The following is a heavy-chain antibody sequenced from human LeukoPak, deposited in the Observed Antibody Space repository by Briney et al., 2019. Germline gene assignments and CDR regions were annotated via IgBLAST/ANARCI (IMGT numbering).Heavy chain of an antibody. D-gene: IGHD5-18*01. CDR1: GGSISSYY. V-gene: IGHV4-59*12. Sequence: PSETLSLTCTVSGGSISSYYWSWIRQPPGKGLEWIGYIYYSGSTNYNPSLKSRVTISVDTSKNQFSLKLSSVAAADTAVYYCARTTEGGYTYDYFYYYYMDVWGKGTTVTISS. CDR2: IYYSGST. CDR3: ARTTEGGYTYDYFYYYYMDV. J-gene: IGHJ6*03.